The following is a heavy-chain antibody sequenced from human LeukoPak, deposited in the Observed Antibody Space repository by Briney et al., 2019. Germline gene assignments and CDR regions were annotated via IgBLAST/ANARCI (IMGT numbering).Heavy chain of an antibody. J-gene: IGHJ6*02. CDR1: GGSISSGYSY. D-gene: IGHD2/OR15-2a*01. Sequence: SETLSLTCTVSGGSISSGYSYWGWFRQPPGKGLEWIGNIYYSGSTYYSTSLTSRVTVSVDTSENQFSLKLRSVTAADTAVYYCARAHSIASYYYGVDVWGQGTTVTVSS. CDR2: IYYSGST. CDR3: ARAHSIASYYYGVDV. V-gene: IGHV4-39*07.